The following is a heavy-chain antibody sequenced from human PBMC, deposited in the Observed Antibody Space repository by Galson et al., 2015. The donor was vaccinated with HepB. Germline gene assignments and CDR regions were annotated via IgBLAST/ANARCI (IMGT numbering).Heavy chain of an antibody. D-gene: IGHD2-2*01. CDR3: ARDLWAIVVVPAAIRDAFDI. CDR1: GYTFTSYG. CDR2: ISAYNGNT. J-gene: IGHJ3*02. Sequence: SVKVSCKASGYTFTSYGISWVRQAPGQGLEWMGWISAYNGNTNYAQKLQGRVTMTTDTSTSTAYMELRSLRSDDTAVYYCARDLWAIVVVPAAIRDAFDIWGQGTMVTVSS. V-gene: IGHV1-18*01.